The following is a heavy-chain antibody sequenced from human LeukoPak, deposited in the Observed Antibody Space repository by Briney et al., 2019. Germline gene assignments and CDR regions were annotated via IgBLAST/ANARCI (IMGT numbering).Heavy chain of an antibody. V-gene: IGHV4-39*07. D-gene: IGHD3-10*01. CDR2: IYYSGST. CDR1: GGSISSSSYY. CDR3: ARGPRVLLWFGEGQPQYYFDY. Sequence: PSETLSLTCTVSGGSISSSSYYWGWIRQPPGKGLEWIGSIYYSGSTYYNPSLRSRVTISIDTSKNQVSPKLSSVTAADTAVYYCARGPRVLLWFGEGQPQYYFDYWGQGTLVTVSS. J-gene: IGHJ4*02.